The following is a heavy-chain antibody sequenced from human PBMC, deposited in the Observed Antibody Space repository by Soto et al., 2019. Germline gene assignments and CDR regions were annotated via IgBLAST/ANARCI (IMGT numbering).Heavy chain of an antibody. D-gene: IGHD3-22*01. Sequence: QVQLQQWGAGLLKPSETLSLTCAVYGGSFSGYYWSWIRQPPGKGLECIGEINHSGSTNYNPSLKSRVTISVDTSKNQFSLKLSSVTAADTAVYYCARGRGGYYHFDYWGQGTLVTVSS. CDR3: ARGRGGYYHFDY. CDR2: INHSGST. CDR1: GGSFSGYY. V-gene: IGHV4-34*01. J-gene: IGHJ4*02.